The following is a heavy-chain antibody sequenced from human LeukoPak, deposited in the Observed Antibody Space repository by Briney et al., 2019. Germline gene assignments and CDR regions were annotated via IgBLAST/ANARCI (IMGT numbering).Heavy chain of an antibody. D-gene: IGHD5-12*01. CDR2: INSDGSST. CDR1: GFTFSSYW. J-gene: IGHJ6*02. CDR3: ARGWRLGYSAYYPGMNNNYYGMAV. Sequence: GGSLRLSCAASGFTFSSYWMHWVRQAPGKGLVWVSRINSDGSSTSYADSVKGRFTISRDNAKNTLYLQMNSLRAEDTAVYYCARGWRLGYSAYYPGMNNNYYGMAVWGQGPTAPV. V-gene: IGHV3-74*01.